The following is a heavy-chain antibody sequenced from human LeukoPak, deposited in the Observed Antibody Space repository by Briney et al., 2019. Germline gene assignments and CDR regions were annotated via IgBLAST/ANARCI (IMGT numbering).Heavy chain of an antibody. D-gene: IGHD6-19*01. CDR2: ISYTGST. V-gene: IGHV4-59*08. Sequence: KPSETLSLTCTVSGGSISTYYWNWLRQPPGKGLEWIGYISYTGSTNYSPSLKSRVTMSVDTSKNQFSLKLSSVTAADTAVYYCARLRVLAALHDALDIWGQGTMVTVCS. J-gene: IGHJ3*02. CDR1: GGSISTYY. CDR3: ARLRVLAALHDALDI.